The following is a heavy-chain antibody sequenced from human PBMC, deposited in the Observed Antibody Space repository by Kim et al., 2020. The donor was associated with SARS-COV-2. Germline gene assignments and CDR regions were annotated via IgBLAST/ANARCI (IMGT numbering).Heavy chain of an antibody. CDR2: IYYSGNT. Sequence: SETLSLTCTVSGGSISTSSYYWGWIRQPPGKGLEWIGNIYYSGNTYYNSSLKSRVTIFLDTSKNQFTLKLSSVTAAATAVYYCARALDYNDRSAYYDWGQGTLVTVSS. CDR3: ARALDYNDRSAYYD. D-gene: IGHD3-22*01. CDR1: GGSISTSSYY. J-gene: IGHJ4*02. V-gene: IGHV4-39*01.